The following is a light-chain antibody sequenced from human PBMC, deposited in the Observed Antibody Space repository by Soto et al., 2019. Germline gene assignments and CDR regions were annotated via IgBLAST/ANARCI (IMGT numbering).Light chain of an antibody. V-gene: IGKV3-20*01. CDR2: GTT. Sequence: EIVLTQSPATLSLSPGERVTLSCRASQSVNSLFFGWHQQKPGQAPRLVIYGTTNRAAGIPDRFSGSGSGTDFTLTISRLEPEDSAVYFCQQYGVSPKTFGQGTKVDIK. CDR3: QQYGVSPKT. CDR1: QSVNSLF. J-gene: IGKJ1*01.